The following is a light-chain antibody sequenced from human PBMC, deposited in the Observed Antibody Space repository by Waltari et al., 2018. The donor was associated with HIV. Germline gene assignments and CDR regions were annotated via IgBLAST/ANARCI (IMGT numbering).Light chain of an antibody. Sequence: DIVMTQSPDSLAVSLGERAAINCKSSQSVLYSSDNKNYLAWYQQRPGQPTKLLIYWASTRESVVPDRFSGSGSATDFTLTISSLHAEDVAVYYCQQSYSPSLTFGGGTKVEIK. CDR2: WAS. CDR3: QQSYSPSLT. V-gene: IGKV4-1*01. J-gene: IGKJ4*01. CDR1: QSVLYSSDNKNY.